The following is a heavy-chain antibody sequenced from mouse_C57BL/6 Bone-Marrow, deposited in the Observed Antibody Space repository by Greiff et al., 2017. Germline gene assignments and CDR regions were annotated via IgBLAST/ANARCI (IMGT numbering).Heavy chain of an antibody. V-gene: IGHV1-85*01. Sequence: QVQLQQSGPELVKPGASVKLSCKASGYTFTSYDINWVKQRPGQGLEWIGWIYPRDGSTKYNETFKGKATLTVDTSSSTAYMELHSLTSEDSAVYFCARLEFDGSGGDWYFDVWGTGTTVTVSS. J-gene: IGHJ1*03. CDR3: ARLEFDGSGGDWYFDV. D-gene: IGHD1-1*01. CDR2: IYPRDGST. CDR1: GYTFTSYD.